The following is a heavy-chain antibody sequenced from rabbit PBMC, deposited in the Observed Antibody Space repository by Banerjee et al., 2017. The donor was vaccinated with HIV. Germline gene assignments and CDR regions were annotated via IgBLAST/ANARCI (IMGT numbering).Heavy chain of an antibody. Sequence: QEQLEESGGDLVKPEGSLTLTCTASGFSFRNKYVMCWVRQAPGKGLEWIACIYSGSSGSTYYANWAKGRFTISKTSSTTVTLQMTSLTAADTATYFCARAGSGYYSLWGPGTLVTVS. CDR3: ARAGSGYYSL. J-gene: IGHJ4*01. CDR2: IYSGSSGST. V-gene: IGHV1S45*01. CDR1: GFSFRNKYV. D-gene: IGHD8-1*01.